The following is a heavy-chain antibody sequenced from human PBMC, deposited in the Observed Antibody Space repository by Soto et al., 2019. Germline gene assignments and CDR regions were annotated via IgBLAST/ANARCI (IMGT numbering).Heavy chain of an antibody. CDR2: IYNDGTYS. D-gene: IGHD3-10*01. J-gene: IGHJ4*02. CDR3: TRGPRPISTGTGAY. V-gene: IGHV3-74*01. Sequence: GGSLRLSCAACGFIFKMYWMHWVRQSPGKGLVWISRIYNDGTYSDYADSVRGRFTISRDNVNDTLYLQMNNLRAEDSGLYYCTRGPRPISTGTGAYWGQGTQVTVSS. CDR1: GFIFKMYW.